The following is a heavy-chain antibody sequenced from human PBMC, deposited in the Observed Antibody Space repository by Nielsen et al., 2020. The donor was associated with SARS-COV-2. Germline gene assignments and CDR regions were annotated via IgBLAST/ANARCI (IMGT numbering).Heavy chain of an antibody. CDR1: GFTFSSYA. CDR3: AKGYSSSWYYFDY. CDR2: ISGSGGST. D-gene: IGHD6-13*01. Sequence: GESLKISCAASGFTFSSYAMSWVRQAPGKGLEWVSAISGSGGSTYYADSVKSRFTISRDNSKNTLYLQMNSLRAEDTAVYYCAKGYSSSWYYFDYWGQGTLVTVSS. J-gene: IGHJ4*02. V-gene: IGHV3-23*01.